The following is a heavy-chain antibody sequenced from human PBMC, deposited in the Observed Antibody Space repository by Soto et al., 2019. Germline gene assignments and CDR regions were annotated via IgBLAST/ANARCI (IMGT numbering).Heavy chain of an antibody. V-gene: IGHV1-2*02. CDR2: MNPNSGDS. D-gene: IGHD1-7*01. Sequence: QVHLVQSGAEVKKPGASVKVSCMASGYNFIAQNIHWVRQAPGLGLEWMGKMNPNSGDSDYAQEFLRRVTVTRVTFTSTVYMELTSLKSDDAAVYYCAREQNLNSPSDALDLWGLGTMVIISS. CDR3: AREQNLNSPSDALDL. CDR1: GYNFIAQN. J-gene: IGHJ3*01.